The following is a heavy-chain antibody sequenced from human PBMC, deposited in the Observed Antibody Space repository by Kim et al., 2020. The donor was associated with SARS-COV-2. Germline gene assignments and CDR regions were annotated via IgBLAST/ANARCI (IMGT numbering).Heavy chain of an antibody. CDR1: GGSISSSSYY. CDR2: IYYSGST. D-gene: IGHD3-10*01. CDR3: ASQYGSGLLNADY. J-gene: IGHJ4*02. V-gene: IGHV4-39*01. Sequence: SETLSLTCTVSGGSISSSSYYWGWIRQPPGKGLEWIGSIYYSGSTYYNPSLKSRVTISVDTSKNQFSLKLSSVTAADTAVYYCASQYGSGLLNADYWGQGTLVTVSS.